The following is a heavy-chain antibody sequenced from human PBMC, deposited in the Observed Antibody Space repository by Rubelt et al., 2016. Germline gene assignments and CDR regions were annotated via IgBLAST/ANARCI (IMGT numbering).Heavy chain of an antibody. Sequence: QLQLQESGPGLVKPSETLSLTCTVSGGSISSGYYWGWIRQPPGKGLEWIGSIYHSGSTYYNPSFRGRVTISVDTSKNQFALKLSSVTAADTAVYYCARDLGSLPDAFDIWGQGTMVTVSS. CDR3: ARDLGSLPDAFDI. CDR1: GGSISSGYY. CDR2: IYHSGST. V-gene: IGHV4-38-2*02. D-gene: IGHD1-26*01. J-gene: IGHJ3*02.